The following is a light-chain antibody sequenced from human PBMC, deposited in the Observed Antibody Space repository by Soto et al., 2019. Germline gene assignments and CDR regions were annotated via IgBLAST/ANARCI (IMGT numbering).Light chain of an antibody. J-gene: IGKJ1*01. CDR1: QSVSSSF. V-gene: IGKV3-20*01. Sequence: EIVLTQSPGTLSLSPGERATLSCRASQSVSSSFVAWFQQKAGQAPRLLIYGTSSRATGIPDMFSGSGSGTDFTLTINRLEPEDFAMYFCQQYGSSPWTFGQGTKVDIK. CDR2: GTS. CDR3: QQYGSSPWT.